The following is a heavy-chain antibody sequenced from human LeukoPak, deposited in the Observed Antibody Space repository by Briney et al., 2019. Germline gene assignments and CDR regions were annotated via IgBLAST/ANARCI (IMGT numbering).Heavy chain of an antibody. J-gene: IGHJ6*02. V-gene: IGHV3-23*01. CDR3: ARDGFYYYDSSGYWPYGMDV. Sequence: GGSLRLSCAASGFTFSSYAMSWVRQAPGKGLEWVSAISGSGGSTYYADSVKGRFTISRDNAKNSLYLQMNSLRAEDTAVYYCARDGFYYYDSSGYWPYGMDVWGQGTTVTVSS. CDR2: ISGSGGST. D-gene: IGHD3-22*01. CDR1: GFTFSSYA.